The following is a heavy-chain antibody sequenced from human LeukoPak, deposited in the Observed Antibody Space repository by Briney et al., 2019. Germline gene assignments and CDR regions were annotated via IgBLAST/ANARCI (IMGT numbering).Heavy chain of an antibody. J-gene: IGHJ4*02. CDR2: IYYSGST. CDR3: ARIGQLAAVIYFDY. Sequence: SETLSLTCTVSGGSISSYYWSWIRQPPGKGLEWIGYIYYSGSTNYNPSLKSRVTISVDTSKNQFALKLTSVTAADTAVYYCARIGQLAAVIYFDYWGQGTLVTVSS. CDR1: GGSISSYY. D-gene: IGHD6-13*01. V-gene: IGHV4-59*01.